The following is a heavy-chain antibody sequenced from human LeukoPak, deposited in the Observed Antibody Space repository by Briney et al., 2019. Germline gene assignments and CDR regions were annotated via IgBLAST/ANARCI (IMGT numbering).Heavy chain of an antibody. V-gene: IGHV2-5*01. CDR3: AHSDSVYDTLTGYFHDTFDL. Sequence: SGPTLVKPTQTLTLTCTLSGFSITSSRVGVGWIRQPPGKALEWLAIIYWNDVKHYSPSLKTRLAITKDTSENQVVLTMTNMDPVDTATYYCAHSDSVYDTLTGYFHDTFDLWGQGTMVTVSS. CDR1: GFSITSSRVG. D-gene: IGHD3-9*01. CDR2: IYWNDVK. J-gene: IGHJ3*01.